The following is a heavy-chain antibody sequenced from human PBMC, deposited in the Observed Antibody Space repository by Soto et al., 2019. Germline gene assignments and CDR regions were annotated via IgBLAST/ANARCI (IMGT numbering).Heavy chain of an antibody. CDR1: GGSISSGGYS. D-gene: IGHD5-12*01. Sequence: QLQLQESGSGLVKPSQTLSLTCAVSGGSISSGGYSWSWIRQPPGKGLEWIGYIYHSGSTYYNPSVXRXAXRXVDRSKNQSSLKLSSVTAADTAVYYCAAGGGLPRYSWGQGTLVTVSS. CDR2: IYHSGST. CDR3: AAGGGLPRYS. V-gene: IGHV4-30-2*01. J-gene: IGHJ4*02.